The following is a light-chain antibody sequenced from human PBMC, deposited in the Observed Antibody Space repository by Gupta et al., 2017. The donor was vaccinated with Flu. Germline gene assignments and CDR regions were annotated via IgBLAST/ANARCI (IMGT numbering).Light chain of an antibody. Sequence: PSSLSASVGDRVTISCRASQSISSYLNWYQQKPGKAPKLLIYAASSLQSGDPSYFSGSGSGTDFTLTISSLQPEDFATYYCQQSYSIPHTFGQGTKLEIK. CDR2: AAS. V-gene: IGKV1-39*01. CDR1: QSISSY. J-gene: IGKJ2*01. CDR3: QQSYSIPHT.